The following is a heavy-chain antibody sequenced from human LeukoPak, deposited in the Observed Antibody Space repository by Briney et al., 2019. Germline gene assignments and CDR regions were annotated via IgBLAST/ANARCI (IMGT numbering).Heavy chain of an antibody. D-gene: IGHD6-13*01. CDR2: TYYRSKWYN. CDR1: EDSVSSNSAA. Sequence: PSQSLSRTCAISEDSVSSNSAAWNWIRQSPSRGLESLGRTYYRSKWYNDYAVSVKSRITINPDTSKNQFSLQLNSVTPEDTAVYYCARVEYTSSWSYFDYWGQGTLVTVSS. J-gene: IGHJ4*02. CDR3: ARVEYTSSWSYFDY. V-gene: IGHV6-1*01.